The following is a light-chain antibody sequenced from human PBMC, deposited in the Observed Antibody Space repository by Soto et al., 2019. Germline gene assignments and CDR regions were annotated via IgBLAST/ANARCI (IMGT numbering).Light chain of an antibody. Sequence: QSALTQPASVSGSPGQSITISCSGTPSDIGAYNYVSWYQHLPGKAPEVIIYDVTNRPSGVSSRFSGSKSGTTASLTISGLQDEDEANYYCGSYTITSPLMIFGGGTKLTVL. V-gene: IGLV2-14*03. CDR3: GSYTITSPLMI. J-gene: IGLJ2*01. CDR1: PSDIGAYNY. CDR2: DVT.